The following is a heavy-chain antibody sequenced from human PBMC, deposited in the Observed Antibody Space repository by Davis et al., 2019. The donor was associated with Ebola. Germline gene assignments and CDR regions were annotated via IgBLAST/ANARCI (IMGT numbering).Heavy chain of an antibody. CDR1: RFTFSSYA. V-gene: IGHV3-30-3*02. J-gene: IGHJ4*02. CDR2: ISYDGSNK. CDR3: AKMPIVVVVAATMAPFDY. D-gene: IGHD2-15*01. Sequence: PGGSLTLSCAASRFTFSSYAMHWVRHAPGKWLEWVAVISYDGSNKYYADSVKGRFTISRDNSKNTMYLQMNSLRAEATAVYYCAKMPIVVVVAATMAPFDYRGQGTLVTVSS.